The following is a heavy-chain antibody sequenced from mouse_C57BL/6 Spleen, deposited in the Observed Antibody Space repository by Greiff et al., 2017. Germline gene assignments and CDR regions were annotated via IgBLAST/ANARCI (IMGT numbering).Heavy chain of an antibody. J-gene: IGHJ4*01. CDR1: GYSFTGYY. D-gene: IGHD2-4*01. CDR2: INPSTGGT. V-gene: IGHV1-42*01. Sequence: EVQLQQSGPELVKPGASVKISCKASGYSFTGYYMNWVKQSPEKSLEWIGEINPSTGGTTYNQKFKAKATLTVDKSSSTAYMQLKRLTSEDSAVYYCARGCYDYDGSAMDYWGQGTSVTVSS. CDR3: ARGCYDYDGSAMDY.